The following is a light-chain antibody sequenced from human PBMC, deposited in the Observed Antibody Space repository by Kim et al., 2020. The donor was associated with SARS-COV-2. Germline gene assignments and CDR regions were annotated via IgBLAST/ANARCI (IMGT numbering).Light chain of an antibody. J-gene: IGKJ1*01. V-gene: IGKV3-20*01. Sequence: PGERATLSGRASQAVTSNYLAWYQQEPGQAPRLLIYGASSRATGIPGRFSGSGSGTDFTLTISRLEPEGLAVYYCQQYGSSPATFGQGTKVDIK. CDR3: QQYGSSPAT. CDR2: GAS. CDR1: QAVTSNY.